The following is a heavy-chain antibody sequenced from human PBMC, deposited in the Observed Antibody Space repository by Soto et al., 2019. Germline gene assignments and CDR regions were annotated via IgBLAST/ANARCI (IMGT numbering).Heavy chain of an antibody. CDR3: ARETGAPLYGMDV. CDR2: IWYDGSNK. CDR1: GFTFSAYG. D-gene: IGHD7-27*01. V-gene: IGHV3-33*01. Sequence: QVQLVESGGGEVQPGRSLRLSCAASGFTFSAYGMHWVRQAPGKGLEWVAVIWYDGSNKYYVDSVKGRFTISRDDSKNTLYLQMNSLRAEDTAVYYCARETGAPLYGMDVWGQGTTVTVSS. J-gene: IGHJ6*02.